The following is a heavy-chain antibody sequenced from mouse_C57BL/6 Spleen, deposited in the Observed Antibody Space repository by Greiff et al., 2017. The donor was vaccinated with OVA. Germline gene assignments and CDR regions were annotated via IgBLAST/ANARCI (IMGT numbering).Heavy chain of an antibody. J-gene: IGHJ2*01. CDR3: ARSMITTRVYYFDY. D-gene: IGHD2-4*01. Sequence: VMLVESGPGPVAPSQSLSITCTVSGFSLTSYAISWVRQPPGKGLEWLGVIWTGGGTNYNSALKSRLSISKDNSKSQVFLKMNSLQTDDTARYYCARSMITTRVYYFDYWGQGTTLTVSS. CDR1: GFSLTSYA. CDR2: IWTGGGT. V-gene: IGHV2-9-1*01.